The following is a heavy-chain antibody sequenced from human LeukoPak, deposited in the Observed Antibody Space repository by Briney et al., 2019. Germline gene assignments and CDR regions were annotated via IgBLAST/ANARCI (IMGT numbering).Heavy chain of an antibody. D-gene: IGHD3-10*01. Sequence: SETLSLTCTVSGGSISSSSYYWGWIRQPPGKGLEWIGSIYYSGSTYYNPSLKSRVTISVDTSKNQFSLKLSTVTAADTAVYYCARHGRTVRVNWYFDLWGRGTLVTVSS. CDR2: IYYSGST. CDR3: ARHGRTVRVNWYFDL. J-gene: IGHJ2*01. CDR1: GGSISSSSYY. V-gene: IGHV4-39*01.